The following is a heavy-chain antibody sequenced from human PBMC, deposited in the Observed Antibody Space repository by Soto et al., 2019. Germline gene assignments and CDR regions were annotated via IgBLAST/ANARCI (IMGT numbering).Heavy chain of an antibody. V-gene: IGHV4-31*03. CDR1: GGSISSGGYY. Sequence: QLQLQESGPGLVKPSQTLSLTCTVSGGSISSGGYYWSWIRQHPGKGLEWIGYIYYSGSTYYNPSLKSRVTISVDPSKNPFSLKLSSVTAADTAVYYCARDWGSVGGYWGHWFDPWGQGTLVTVSS. CDR3: ARDWGSVGGYWGHWFDP. D-gene: IGHD7-27*01. CDR2: IYYSGST. J-gene: IGHJ5*02.